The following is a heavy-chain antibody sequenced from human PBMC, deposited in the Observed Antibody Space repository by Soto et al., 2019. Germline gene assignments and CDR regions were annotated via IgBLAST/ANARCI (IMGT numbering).Heavy chain of an antibody. J-gene: IGHJ4*02. CDR2: IKQDGSEK. CDR1: GFTFSSYW. D-gene: IGHD1-26*01. Sequence: EVQLVESGGGLVQPGGSLRLSCAASGFTFSSYWMSWVRQAPGTGLEWVANIKQDGSEKYYVDSVKGRFTISRDNAKNSLYLQMNSLRAEDTAVYYCARDRIVAYGRRGGGADYWGQGTLVTVSS. CDR3: ARDRIVAYGRRGGGADY. V-gene: IGHV3-7*01.